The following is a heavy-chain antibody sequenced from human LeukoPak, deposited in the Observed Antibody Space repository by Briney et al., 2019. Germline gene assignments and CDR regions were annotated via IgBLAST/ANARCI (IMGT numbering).Heavy chain of an antibody. D-gene: IGHD3-3*01. CDR1: GGSFSGYY. V-gene: IGHV4-34*01. CDR3: ASGSLWSGILEY. J-gene: IGHJ4*02. CDR2: INHSGST. Sequence: PSETLSLTCAVYGGSFSGYYWSWIRQPPGKGLEWIGEINHSGSTNYNPSLKSRVTISVDTSKNQFSLKLSSVTAEDTAVYYCASGSLWSGILEYWGQGTLVIVSS.